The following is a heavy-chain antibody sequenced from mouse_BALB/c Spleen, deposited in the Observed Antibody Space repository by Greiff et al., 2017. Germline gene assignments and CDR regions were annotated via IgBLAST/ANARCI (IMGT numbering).Heavy chain of an antibody. V-gene: IGHV5-6-5*01. CDR1: GFTFSSYA. D-gene: IGHD1-1*01. Sequence: EVQLVESGGGLVKPGGSLKLSCAASGFTFSSYAMSWVRQTPEKRLEWVASISSGGSTYYPDSVKGRFTISRDNARNILYLQMSSLRSEDTAMYYCARGHYYGSSSYYFDYWGQGTTLTVSS. J-gene: IGHJ2*01. CDR3: ARGHYYGSSSYYFDY. CDR2: ISSGGST.